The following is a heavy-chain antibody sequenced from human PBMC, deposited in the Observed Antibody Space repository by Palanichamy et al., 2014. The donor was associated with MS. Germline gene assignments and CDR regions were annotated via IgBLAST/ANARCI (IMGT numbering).Heavy chain of an antibody. Sequence: GINASRYGMHWVRQAPGKGLEWVAVIWYDGSNKYYADSVKGRFTISRDNSKNTLYLQMNSLRAEDTAVYYCASESSGSYHDLDYWGQGTLVTVSS. D-gene: IGHD1-26*01. V-gene: IGHV3-33*01. CDR1: GINASRYG. CDR2: IWYDGSNK. CDR3: ASESSGSYHDLDY. J-gene: IGHJ4*02.